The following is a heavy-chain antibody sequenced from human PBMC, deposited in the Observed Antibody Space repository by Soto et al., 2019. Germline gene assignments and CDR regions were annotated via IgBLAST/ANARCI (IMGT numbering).Heavy chain of an antibody. Sequence: GAAVKVSCQDSGYTFTVYTIHWLRQAPTQSIEWMGWINADNGNTKYPQEFQRRVTITRDTSASTAYMELSSLKSEDTAVYYCAIEVNHGWYDTLGPGTLVTLFS. CDR3: AIEVNHGWYDT. CDR2: INADNGNT. V-gene: IGHV1-3*01. J-gene: IGHJ5*02. CDR1: GYTFTVYT.